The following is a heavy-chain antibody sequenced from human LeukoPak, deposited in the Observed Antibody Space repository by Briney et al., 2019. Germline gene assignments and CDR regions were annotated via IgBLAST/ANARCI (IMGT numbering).Heavy chain of an antibody. V-gene: IGHV3-53*01. D-gene: IGHD2-15*01. CDR3: ARGDIVENDAFDI. J-gene: IGHJ3*02. CDR2: IYSGGST. Sequence: GGSLRLSCAAPGFTVSSNYMSWVRQAPGKGLEWVSVIYSGGSTYYADSVKGRFTISRDNSKNTLYLQMNSLRAEDTAVYYCARGDIVENDAFDIWGQGTMVTVSS. CDR1: GFTVSSNY.